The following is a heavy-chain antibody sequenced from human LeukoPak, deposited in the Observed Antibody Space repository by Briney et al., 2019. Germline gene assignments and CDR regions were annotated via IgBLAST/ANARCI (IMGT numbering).Heavy chain of an antibody. CDR2: IYPGDSGP. CDR3: GMSGDRVPLQDDVFDV. CDR1: GYSFTSYC. J-gene: IGHJ3*01. V-gene: IGHV5-51*01. D-gene: IGHD1-26*01. Sequence: GESLKISCKVSGYSFTSYCIDWVRQMPGKGMEWMGIIYPGDSGPTYSPSFQGQVTISVDKSINTAYLQWSSLQASDTAMYYCGMSGDRVPLQDDVFDVWGQGTMVTVST.